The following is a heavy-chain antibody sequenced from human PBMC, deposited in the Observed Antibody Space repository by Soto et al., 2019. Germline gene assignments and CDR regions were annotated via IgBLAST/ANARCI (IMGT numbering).Heavy chain of an antibody. CDR1: GGSISSYY. J-gene: IGHJ6*02. Sequence: SETLSLTCTVSGGSISSYYWSWIRQPPGKRLEWIGYIYYSGSTNYNPSLKSRVTISVDTSKNQFSLKLSSVTAADTAVYYCARDGPLYYGSGSYYRNYYYGMDVWGQGTTVTVSS. D-gene: IGHD3-10*01. CDR2: IYYSGST. CDR3: ARDGPLYYGSGSYYRNYYYGMDV. V-gene: IGHV4-59*01.